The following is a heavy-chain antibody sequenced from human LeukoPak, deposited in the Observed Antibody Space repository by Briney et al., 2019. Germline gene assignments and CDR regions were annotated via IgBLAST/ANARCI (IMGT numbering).Heavy chain of an antibody. Sequence: GSLRLSSSASGFTFCSYAMSWVRQAPGKGLEGVSAINGSGGSTYYADSVKGRFTISRDNSKNTLYLQMNSLRAEDTAVYYCAGGPVVVTAAFDYWGQGTLVTVSS. CDR1: GFTFCSYA. CDR3: AGGPVVVTAAFDY. D-gene: IGHD2-21*02. V-gene: IGHV3-23*01. CDR2: INGSGGST. J-gene: IGHJ4*02.